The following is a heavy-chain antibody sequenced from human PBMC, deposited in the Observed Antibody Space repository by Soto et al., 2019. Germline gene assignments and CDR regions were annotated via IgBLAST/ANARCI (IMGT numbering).Heavy chain of an antibody. CDR2: ISGSGGST. Sequence: GGSLRLSCAASGFTFSSYAMSWVRQAPGKGLEWVSAISGSGGSTYYADSVKGRFTISRDNSKNTLYLQMNSLRAEDTAVYYCAKDSSWRLWIDYGMDVWGQGTTVTVSS. CDR3: AKDSSWRLWIDYGMDV. D-gene: IGHD5-12*01. CDR1: GFTFSSYA. J-gene: IGHJ6*02. V-gene: IGHV3-23*01.